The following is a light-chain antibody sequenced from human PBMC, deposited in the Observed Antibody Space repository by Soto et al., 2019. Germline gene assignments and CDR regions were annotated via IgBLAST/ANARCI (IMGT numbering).Light chain of an antibody. CDR2: DAS. J-gene: IGKJ2*01. CDR1: QSISNW. CDR3: QQYKSYSYT. V-gene: IGKV1-5*01. Sequence: DIQMTQSPSILSASVGDRVTITCRASQSISNWLAWYQQKPGRAPKVLIYDASSLQSGVPSRFSGSGPGTEFTLTISSLQPDDIATYYCQQYKSYSYTFGQGTNLEI.